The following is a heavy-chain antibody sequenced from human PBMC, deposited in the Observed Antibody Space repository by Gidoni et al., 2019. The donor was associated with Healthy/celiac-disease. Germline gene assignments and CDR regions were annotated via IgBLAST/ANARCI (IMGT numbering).Heavy chain of an antibody. CDR2: ISGSGGST. J-gene: IGHJ4*02. Sequence: EVQLLESGGGLVQPGGSLRLSCAASGFTFSSYDMSWVRQAPGKGLEWVSAISGSGGSTYYADSVKGRFTISRDNSKNTLYLQMNSLRAEDTAVYYCAKVSSIVVVPAAIGAFVDYWGQGTLVTVSS. D-gene: IGHD2-2*01. CDR3: AKVSSIVVVPAAIGAFVDY. CDR1: GFTFSSYD. V-gene: IGHV3-23*01.